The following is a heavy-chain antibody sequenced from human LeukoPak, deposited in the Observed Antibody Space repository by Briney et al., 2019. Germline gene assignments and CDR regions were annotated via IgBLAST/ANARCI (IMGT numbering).Heavy chain of an antibody. CDR1: GGSISSYY. CDR2: IYYSGST. CDR3: ATIINITMIDNYYMDV. J-gene: IGHJ6*03. Sequence: SETLSLTCTVPGGSISSYYWSSIRQPPGKGLEWIGYIYYSGSTSYNTSLKSRVTMSVDTSNNQFSLKLSSVTAADTAVYYCATIINITMIDNYYMDVWGKGTTVTVSS. V-gene: IGHV4-59*01. D-gene: IGHD3-22*01.